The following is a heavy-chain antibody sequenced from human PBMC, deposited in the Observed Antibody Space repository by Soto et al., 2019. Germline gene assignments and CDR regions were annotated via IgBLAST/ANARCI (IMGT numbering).Heavy chain of an antibody. CDR1: GFTFSSYW. CDR2: INSDGSST. CDR3: ARDSYYDFWSGYYNNYYYYGMDV. Sequence: SLRLSCAASGFTFSSYWMHWVRQAPGKGLVWVSRINSDGSSTSYADSVKGRFTISRDNAKNTLYLQMNSLRAEDTAVYYCARDSYYDFWSGYYNNYYYYGMDVWGQGTTVTVSS. J-gene: IGHJ6*02. D-gene: IGHD3-3*01. V-gene: IGHV3-74*01.